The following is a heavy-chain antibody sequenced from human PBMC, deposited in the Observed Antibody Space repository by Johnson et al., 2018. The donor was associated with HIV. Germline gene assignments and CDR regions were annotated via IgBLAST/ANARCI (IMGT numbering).Heavy chain of an antibody. CDR2: ISYDGSNK. CDR3: ASSIRIWGSSLIDAFDI. J-gene: IGHJ3*02. V-gene: IGHV3-30-3*01. D-gene: IGHD6-13*01. Sequence: VQLVESGGGVVQPGRSLRLSCAASGFTFSSYAMHWVRQSPGKGLEWVAVISYDGSNKYYADSVKGRFTISRDNSKNTLYLQMNSLRAEDTAVYYCASSIRIWGSSLIDAFDIWGQGTMVTVSS. CDR1: GFTFSSYA.